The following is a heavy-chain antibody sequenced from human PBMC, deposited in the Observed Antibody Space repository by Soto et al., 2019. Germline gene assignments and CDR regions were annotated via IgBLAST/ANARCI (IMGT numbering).Heavy chain of an antibody. D-gene: IGHD3-9*01. CDR1: GGTFSSYA. J-gene: IGHJ4*02. CDR2: IITIFGTA. V-gene: IGHV1-69*13. Sequence: SVKVSCKASGGTFSSYAISWVRQAPGQGLEWKGGIITIFGTANYAQKYQSRDTNTADESTSTAYLELSSLISEDSVVFFFSRGATDYDILTGYYSYYFDYWGQGTLVTVSS. CDR3: SRGATDYDILTGYYSYYFDY.